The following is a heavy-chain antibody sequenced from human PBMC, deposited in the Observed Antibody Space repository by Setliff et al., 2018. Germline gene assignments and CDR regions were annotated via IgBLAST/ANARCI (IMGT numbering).Heavy chain of an antibody. Sequence: PSETLSLTCTVSGGSISTYYWSWIRQPPGKGLEWIGYVYYSGIANYNPSLKSRVTISVDTSKNQFSLKMSSVTAADRGVYYCARGRNVAARLYDSWGQGTLVTVSS. CDR2: VYYSGIA. CDR1: GGSISTYY. J-gene: IGHJ4*02. V-gene: IGHV4-59*12. D-gene: IGHD6-6*01. CDR3: ARGRNVAARLYDS.